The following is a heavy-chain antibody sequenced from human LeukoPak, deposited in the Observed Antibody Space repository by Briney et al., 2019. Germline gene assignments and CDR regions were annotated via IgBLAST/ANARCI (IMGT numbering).Heavy chain of an antibody. V-gene: IGHV3-21*04. J-gene: IGHJ4*02. D-gene: IGHD2-21*02. Sequence: GGSLRLSCAASGFTFSSYSVNWVRQAPGKGLEWVSSISSSSSYIYYADSVKGRFTISRDNSENTVYLQMNSLRAEDTAVYYCEKRGDKLDLIWGQGTLVTVSS. CDR3: EKRGDKLDLI. CDR1: GFTFSSYS. CDR2: ISSSSSYI.